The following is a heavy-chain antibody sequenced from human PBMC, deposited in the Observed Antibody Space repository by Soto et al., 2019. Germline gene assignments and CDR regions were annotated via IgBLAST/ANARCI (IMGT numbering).Heavy chain of an antibody. V-gene: IGHV1-46*03. D-gene: IGHD3-3*01. CDR2: INPSGGST. Sequence: ASVKVSCKASGYTFTSYYMHWVRQAPGQGLEWMGIINPSGGSTSYAQKFQGRVTMTRDTSTSTVYMELSSLRSEDTAVYYCASSFPHYDFWSGYSNAPYYFDYWGQGTLVTVSS. CDR3: ASSFPHYDFWSGYSNAPYYFDY. CDR1: GYTFTSYY. J-gene: IGHJ4*02.